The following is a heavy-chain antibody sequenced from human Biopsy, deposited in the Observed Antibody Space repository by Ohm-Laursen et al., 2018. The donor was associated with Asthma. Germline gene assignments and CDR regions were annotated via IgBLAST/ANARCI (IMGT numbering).Heavy chain of an antibody. J-gene: IGHJ4*02. D-gene: IGHD2-8*01. CDR2: INPSGAGT. CDR1: GNSFSNYA. Sequence: ASVKVSCKASGNSFSNYAISRVRQAPGQGLEWMGIINPSGAGTRYAEKFRGRLIVTRDASTRTAFMDLRSLRSDDTAIYFCARARETTNYGDSDFDIWGQGTLITVSS. CDR3: ARARETTNYGDSDFDI. V-gene: IGHV1-46*01.